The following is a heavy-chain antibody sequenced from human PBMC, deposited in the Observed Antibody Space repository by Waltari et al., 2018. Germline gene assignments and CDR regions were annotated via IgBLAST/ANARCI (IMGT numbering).Heavy chain of an antibody. Sequence: QLQLQESGPGLVKPSETLSLTCTVAGGSISSTTYYWGWIRQPPGKGLEWIGSIYYSVGTYYNPSLQSRLIMSMDTSKSQCSLKLKSVTAADTAVYYCAKTYSSSLADALDIWSQGTMVTVSS. J-gene: IGHJ3*02. CDR1: GGSISSTTYY. CDR2: IYYSVGT. V-gene: IGHV4-39*07. CDR3: AKTYSSSLADALDI. D-gene: IGHD6-6*01.